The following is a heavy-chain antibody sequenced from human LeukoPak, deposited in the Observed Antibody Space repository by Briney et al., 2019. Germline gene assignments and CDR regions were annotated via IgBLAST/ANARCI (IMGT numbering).Heavy chain of an antibody. CDR1: GITFSSYG. D-gene: IGHD3-22*01. CDR3: ANYYDSSGYYYDFYFDY. Sequence: PGGSLRLSCAASGITFSSYGMSWVRQAPGKGLEWVSSISSTGGTTYYADSVKGRFTISRDNSKNTLYLQMNSLRAEDTAVYYCANYYDSSGYYYDFYFDYWGQGTLVTVSS. J-gene: IGHJ4*02. V-gene: IGHV3-23*01. CDR2: ISSTGGTT.